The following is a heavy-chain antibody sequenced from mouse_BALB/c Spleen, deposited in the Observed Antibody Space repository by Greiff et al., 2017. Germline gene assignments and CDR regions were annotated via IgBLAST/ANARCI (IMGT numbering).Heavy chain of an antibody. D-gene: IGHD2-4*01. CDR3: ARWDYGAY. CDR2: IDPANGNT. V-gene: IGHV14-3*02. J-gene: IGHJ3*01. CDR1: GFNIKDTY. Sequence: EVQVVESGAELVKPGASVKLSCTASGFNIKDTYMHWVKQRPEQGLEWIGRIDPANGNTKYDPKFQGKATITADTSSNTAYLQLSSLTSEDTAVYYCARWDYGAYWGQGTLVTVSA.